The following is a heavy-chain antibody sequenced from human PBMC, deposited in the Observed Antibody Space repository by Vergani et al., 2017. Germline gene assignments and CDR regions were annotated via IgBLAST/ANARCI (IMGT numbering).Heavy chain of an antibody. J-gene: IGHJ6*03. CDR2: IYWNEDQ. D-gene: IGHD1-7*01. Sequence: QITLKESGPTLVKPTQTLTLTCTFSGFSLNTRGVSVACIRPPPGKALDWLDLIYWNEDQHYSPSLNNRVTITKDTSKNQVVLTMTNMDYVDTGTYYCVYRESECGTTGCVSPFYYYYYMDVWGKGTTVTVSS. CDR1: GFSLNTRGVS. V-gene: IGHV2-5*04. CDR3: VYRESECGTTGCVSPFYYYYYMDV.